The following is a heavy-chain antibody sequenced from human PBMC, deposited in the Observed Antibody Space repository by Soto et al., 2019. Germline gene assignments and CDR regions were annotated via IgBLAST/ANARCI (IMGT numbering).Heavy chain of an antibody. CDR3: AKNGRGYSSLYFDY. Sequence: QVQLVQSGAEVKKPGASVTVSCKASGYSFTSYGISWVRQAPGQGLEWMGWISVHNGNTNYAQKLQGRVTMTTDTSTSTAYMELRSLRSDDTAVYYCAKNGRGYSSLYFDYWGQGTLVTVSS. V-gene: IGHV1-18*01. J-gene: IGHJ4*02. D-gene: IGHD6-19*01. CDR2: ISVHNGNT. CDR1: GYSFTSYG.